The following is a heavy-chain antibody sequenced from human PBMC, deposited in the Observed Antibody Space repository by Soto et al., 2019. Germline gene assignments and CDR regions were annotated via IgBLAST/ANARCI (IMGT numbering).Heavy chain of an antibody. CDR2: INPSGGST. J-gene: IGHJ3*02. V-gene: IGHV1-46*01. Sequence: GASVKVSCKASGYTFTGYYMHWVRQAPGQGLEWMGIINPSGGSTSYAQKFQGRVTMTRDTSTSTVYMELSSLRSEDTAVYYCARESRTPPSHDAFDIWGQGTMVTVS. D-gene: IGHD2-2*01. CDR1: GYTFTGYY. CDR3: ARESRTPPSHDAFDI.